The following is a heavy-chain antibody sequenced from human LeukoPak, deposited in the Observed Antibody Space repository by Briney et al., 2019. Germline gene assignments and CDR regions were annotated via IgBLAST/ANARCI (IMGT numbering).Heavy chain of an antibody. CDR3: ATETNGRHYDY. Sequence: GGSLRLSCTASGLTFSTSGFNWVRQAPGKGLEWVASIGPTGSDRYHADSIKGRFTISRDNANNFLYLQMNSPRAEDTAVYYCATETNGRHYDYWGQGTLLTVSS. CDR2: IGPTGSDR. V-gene: IGHV3-21*06. CDR1: GLTFSTSG. D-gene: IGHD1-14*01. J-gene: IGHJ4*02.